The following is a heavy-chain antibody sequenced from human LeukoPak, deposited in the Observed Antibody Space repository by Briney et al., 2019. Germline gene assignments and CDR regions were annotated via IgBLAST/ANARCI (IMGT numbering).Heavy chain of an antibody. V-gene: IGHV3-66*01. CDR2: NYTGGST. Sequence: PGGSLRLSCAASVFTFSSYEMNWVRQAPGEGLEWVSVNYTGGSTHYADSVKGRFTISRDNSKNTLYLQMNSLRAEDTSVYYCARGRNSGWYEFVGQFDYWGQGTLVTVSS. CDR1: VFTFSSYE. J-gene: IGHJ4*02. CDR3: ARGRNSGWYEFVGQFDY. D-gene: IGHD6-19*01.